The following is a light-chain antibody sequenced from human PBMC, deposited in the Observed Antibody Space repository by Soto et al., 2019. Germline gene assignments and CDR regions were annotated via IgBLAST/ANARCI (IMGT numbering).Light chain of an antibody. CDR3: TSYTRSTTLV. V-gene: IGLV2-14*03. Sequence: QSALTQPASVSGSPGQSITISCTGTSSDIGGYNYVSWYQQHPGTAPKLMIYDVSNRPSGVSNRFSGSKSGNTASLTISALQAEDEADYYCTSYTRSTTLVFGGGTQLTVL. CDR1: SSDIGGYNY. J-gene: IGLJ2*01. CDR2: DVS.